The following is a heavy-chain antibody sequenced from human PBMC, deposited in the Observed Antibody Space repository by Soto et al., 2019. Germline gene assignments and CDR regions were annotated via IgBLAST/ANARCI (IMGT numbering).Heavy chain of an antibody. J-gene: IGHJ5*02. D-gene: IGHD2-2*01. V-gene: IGHV1-69*06. CDR2: IIPIFGTA. CDR1: GGTFSSYA. Sequence: QVQLVQSGAEVKKPGSSVKVSCKASGGTFSSYAISWVRQAPGQGLEWMGGIIPIFGTANYAQKFQGRVTITTDKATSTAYMELRNLRSEDTAVYYCARGGCSSTSCYSYNWFDPWGQGTLVTVSS. CDR3: ARGGCSSTSCYSYNWFDP.